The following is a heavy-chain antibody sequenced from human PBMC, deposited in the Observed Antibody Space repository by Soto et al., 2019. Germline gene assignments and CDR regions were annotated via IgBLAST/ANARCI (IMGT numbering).Heavy chain of an antibody. CDR1: VFTFSSYA. CDR3: VKGGKVVAATFDY. V-gene: IGHV3-64D*06. D-gene: IGHD2-15*01. J-gene: IGHJ4*02. CDR2: ISSNGGST. Sequence: GGSLRLSCSASVFTFSSYAMHWVRQAPGKGLEYVSAISSNGGSTYYADSVKGRFTISRDNSKNTLYLQMSSLRAEDTAVYYCVKGGKVVAATFDYWGQGTLVTVS.